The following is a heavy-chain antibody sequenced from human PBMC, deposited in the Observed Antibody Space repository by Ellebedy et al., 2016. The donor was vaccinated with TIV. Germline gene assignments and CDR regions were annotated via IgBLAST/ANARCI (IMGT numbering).Heavy chain of an antibody. V-gene: IGHV6-1*01. CDR1: GDSVSSNSAA. J-gene: IGHJ5*02. D-gene: IGHD6-13*01. CDR2: TYYRSKWYN. Sequence: SQTLSLTXAISGDSVSSNSAAWNWIRQSPSRGLEWLGRTYYRSKWYNDYAVSVKSRITINPDTSKNQFSLQLNSVTPEDTAVYYCARGLYSSSWYGNWFDPWGQGTLVTVSS. CDR3: ARGLYSSSWYGNWFDP.